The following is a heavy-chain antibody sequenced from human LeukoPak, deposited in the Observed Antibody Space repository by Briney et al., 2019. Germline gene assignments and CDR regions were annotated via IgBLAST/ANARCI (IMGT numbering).Heavy chain of an antibody. J-gene: IGHJ6*02. Sequence: GGSLRLSCAASGFTFNSYELKWFRQAPGKGLEWVSYITSGGDRKHYADSVRGRFTISRDNAKNSLYLQMNSLRAEDTAIYYCARGRFMSSTGEDYRGMDVWGQGTTVTVSS. CDR1: GFTFNSYE. D-gene: IGHD1-1*01. CDR3: ARGRFMSSTGEDYRGMDV. CDR2: ITSGGDRK. V-gene: IGHV3-48*03.